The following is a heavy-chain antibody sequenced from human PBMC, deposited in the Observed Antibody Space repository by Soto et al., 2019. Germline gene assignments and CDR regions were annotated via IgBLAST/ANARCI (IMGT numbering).Heavy chain of an antibody. CDR2: IDTDGSGT. CDR3: SRERPGAQHYFDY. D-gene: IGHD3-10*01. J-gene: IGHJ4*02. Sequence: EVQLVESGGGLAQPGGSLRLSCAASGFTFSSDWMHWVRQAPGKGPVWVSRIDTDGSGTTYADSVKGRFTISRDNAKNTLYLQMNSLRAEDTAVYYCSRERPGAQHYFDYWGQGTMVTVSS. CDR1: GFTFSSDW. V-gene: IGHV3-74*01.